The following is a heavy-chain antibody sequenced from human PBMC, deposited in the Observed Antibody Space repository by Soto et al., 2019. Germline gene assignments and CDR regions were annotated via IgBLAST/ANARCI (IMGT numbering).Heavy chain of an antibody. D-gene: IGHD3-10*01. Sequence: AGESLKISCKFSGYSFITTWIGWVRQMPGKGLEWMGIIYPGDSDTRYSPSFQGQVIISVDKSITTAYVQWSSLKASDTAMYYCASTRGAIDVSSQGTPVTVSS. J-gene: IGHJ6*02. CDR3: ASTRGAIDV. CDR1: GYSFITTW. CDR2: IYPGDSDT. V-gene: IGHV5-51*01.